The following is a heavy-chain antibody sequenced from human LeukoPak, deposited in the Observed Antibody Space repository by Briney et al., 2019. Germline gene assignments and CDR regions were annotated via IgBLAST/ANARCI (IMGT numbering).Heavy chain of an antibody. D-gene: IGHD2-2*01. CDR2: IYYSGST. Sequence: SQTLSLTCTVSGGSFSSGDYYWSWIRQPPGKGLEWIGYIYYSGSTYYNPSLKSRVTISVDTSKNQFSLKLSSVTAADTAVYYCARVASQFEYFDYWGQGTLVTVSS. CDR3: ARVASQFEYFDY. CDR1: GGSFSSGDYY. J-gene: IGHJ4*02. V-gene: IGHV4-30-4*01.